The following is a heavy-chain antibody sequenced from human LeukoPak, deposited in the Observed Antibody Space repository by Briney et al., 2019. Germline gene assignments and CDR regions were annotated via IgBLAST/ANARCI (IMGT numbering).Heavy chain of an antibody. CDR2: IKEDGSER. V-gene: IGHV3-7*03. D-gene: IGHD6-19*01. CDR1: AFIFSGHW. Sequence: PGGSLRLSCEGSAFIFSGHWMNWVRQTPGKGLEWVASIKEDGSERQYVDSVKGRFSISRDNTKGSLFLQLNSLRAEDTAVYYCVRNLAVAGTCFDSWGQGTLVTVSS. J-gene: IGHJ4*02. CDR3: VRNLAVAGTCFDS.